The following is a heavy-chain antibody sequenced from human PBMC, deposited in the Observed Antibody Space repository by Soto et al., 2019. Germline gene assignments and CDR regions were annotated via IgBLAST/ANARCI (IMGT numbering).Heavy chain of an antibody. CDR1: GGSVRDYH. CDR3: ASRWQQLSWGAF. CDR2: VYDSGTVTT. J-gene: IGHJ4*02. Sequence: PPENLSLTCAVSGGSVRDYHWSWIRQSPGKGLEWIGYVYDSGTVTTSYNPSVKSRVTISVDPSKNEVSLKMTSVTAADTAVYYCASRWQQLSWGAFWGQGTLVNVSA. D-gene: IGHD1-1*01. V-gene: IGHV4-59*02.